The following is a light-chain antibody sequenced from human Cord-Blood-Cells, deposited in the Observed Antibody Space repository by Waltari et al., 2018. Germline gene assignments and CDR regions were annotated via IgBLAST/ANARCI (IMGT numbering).Light chain of an antibody. CDR2: EGS. CDR3: CSYAGSSTYV. V-gene: IGLV2-23*01. CDR1: SSDVGSYNL. J-gene: IGLJ1*01. Sequence: QSALTQPASASGSPGQSITISCPGTSSDVGSYNLVSWYQQNPGKAPKLMIYEGSKRPSGVSNRFSGSKSGNTASLTISGLQAEDEADYYCCSYAGSSTYVFGTGTKVTVL.